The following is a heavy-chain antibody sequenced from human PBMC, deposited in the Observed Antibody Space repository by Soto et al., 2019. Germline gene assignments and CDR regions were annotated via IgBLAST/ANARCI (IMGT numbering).Heavy chain of an antibody. D-gene: IGHD3-22*01. CDR3: ARVVYYDSSGYQY. J-gene: IGHJ4*02. CDR1: GFTFSSYN. V-gene: IGHV3-21*01. Sequence: EVQLVGSGGGLVKPGGSLRLSCAASGFTFSSYNMNWVRQAPGKGLEWVSSISGSSSYIYYADSVKGRFTISRDNAKNSLYLQMNSLRAEDTAVYYCARVVYYDSSGYQYWGQGTLVTVSS. CDR2: ISGSSSYI.